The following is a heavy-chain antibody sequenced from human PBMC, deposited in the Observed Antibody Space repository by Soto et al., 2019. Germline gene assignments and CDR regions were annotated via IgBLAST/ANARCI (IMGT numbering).Heavy chain of an antibody. CDR1: GYTFTSYG. CDR2: ISAYNGNP. Sequence: ASVKVSCKASGYTFTSYGISWVRQAPGQGLAWLGWISAYNGNPNYAQKLQGRVPMTTDTSTSTAYMELRSLRSDDAAGYYCARGGGGSSSSVVFDYWGQGTLVTVSS. CDR3: ARGGGGSSSSVVFDY. V-gene: IGHV1-18*01. J-gene: IGHJ4*02. D-gene: IGHD6-6*01.